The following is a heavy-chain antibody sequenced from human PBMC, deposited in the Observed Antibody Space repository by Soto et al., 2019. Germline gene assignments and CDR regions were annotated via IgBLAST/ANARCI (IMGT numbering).Heavy chain of an antibody. CDR3: AKDHWEQTDAFDI. J-gene: IGHJ3*02. CDR2: ISGSGSST. Sequence: GGSLRLSCAASGFTFSSYAMSWVRQAPGKGLEWVSTISGSGSSTYYADSVKCRFTISRDNSKNTLYLQMNSLRAEDTAVYYCAKDHWEQTDAFDIWGQGTMVTVSS. V-gene: IGHV3-23*01. D-gene: IGHD1-26*01. CDR1: GFTFSSYA.